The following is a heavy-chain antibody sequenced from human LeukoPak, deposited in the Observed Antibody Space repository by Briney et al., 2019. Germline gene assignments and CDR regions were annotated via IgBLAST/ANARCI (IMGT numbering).Heavy chain of an antibody. CDR2: FDPEDGET. J-gene: IGHJ4*02. Sequence: ASVKVSGKVSGYTRTELSMHWERQAPGKGLEWMGGFDPEDGETIYAQKFQGRVTMTEDTSTDTAYMELSGLRSEDTAVYYCATDFSRGWPRLGAFDYWGQGTLVTVSS. CDR1: GYTRTELS. CDR3: ATDFSRGWPRLGAFDY. D-gene: IGHD1-26*01. V-gene: IGHV1-24*01.